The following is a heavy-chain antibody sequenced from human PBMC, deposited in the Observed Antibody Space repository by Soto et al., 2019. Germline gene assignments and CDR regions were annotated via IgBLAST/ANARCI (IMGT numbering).Heavy chain of an antibody. V-gene: IGHV1-3*01. CDR1: GYTFTSYA. Sequence: GASVKVSCKASGYTFTSYAMHWVRQAPGQRLEWMGWINAGNGNTKYSQKFQGRVTITRDTSASTAYMELSSLRSEDTAVYYCARDGMGGPYYYYYYYMDVWGKGTTVTVSS. CDR3: ARDGMGGPYYYYYYYMDV. J-gene: IGHJ6*03. CDR2: INAGNGNT. D-gene: IGHD3-16*01.